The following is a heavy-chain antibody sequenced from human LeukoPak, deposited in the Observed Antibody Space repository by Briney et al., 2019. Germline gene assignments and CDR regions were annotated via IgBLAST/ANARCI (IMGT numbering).Heavy chain of an antibody. CDR3: AKEGNRGYSGYDY. V-gene: IGHV3-33*06. D-gene: IGHD5-12*01. J-gene: IGHJ4*02. CDR2: IWYDGSNK. CDR1: GFTFSSYG. Sequence: GRSLRLSRAASGFTFSSYGMHWVRQAPGKGLEWVAVIWYDGSNKYYADSVKGRFTISRDNSKNTLYLQMNSLRAEDTAVYYCAKEGNRGYSGYDYWGQGTLVTVSS.